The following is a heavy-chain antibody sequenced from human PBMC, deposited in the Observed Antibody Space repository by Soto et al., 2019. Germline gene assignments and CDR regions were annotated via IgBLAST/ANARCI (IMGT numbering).Heavy chain of an antibody. J-gene: IGHJ3*02. Sequence: KVSCKASGFTFTSSAMQWVRQARGQRLEWIGWIVVGSGNTNYAQKFQERVSITRDMSTRTAYMELSSLRSEDTAVYYCAAGVTYDGNFDIWGQGTMVTVSS. V-gene: IGHV1-58*02. CDR1: GFTFTSSA. CDR2: IVVGSGNT. D-gene: IGHD5-12*01. CDR3: AAGVTYDGNFDI.